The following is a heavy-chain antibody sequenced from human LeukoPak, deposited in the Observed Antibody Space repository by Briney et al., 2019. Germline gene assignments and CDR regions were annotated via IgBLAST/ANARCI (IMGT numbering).Heavy chain of an antibody. D-gene: IGHD3-10*01. CDR2: IFGSGGSP. J-gene: IGHJ6*03. CDR1: GFTFGTYA. Sequence: GGSLRLSCTASGFTFGTYAMNWVRQAPGKGLEWVAGIFGSGGSPHYADPVKGRFTISRDNSRNTVYLQINSLRAEDTAVYYCAKDLFSGSGRAGNMDVWGKGTTVTVSS. CDR3: AKDLFSGSGRAGNMDV. V-gene: IGHV3-23*01.